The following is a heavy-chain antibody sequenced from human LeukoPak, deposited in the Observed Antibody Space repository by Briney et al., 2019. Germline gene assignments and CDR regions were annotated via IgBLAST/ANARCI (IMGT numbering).Heavy chain of an antibody. Sequence: GGSLRLSCAASGFTFSSYGMHWVRQAPGKGPEWVAVISYDGSNKYYADSVKGRFTISRDNSKNTLYLQMNSLRAEDTAVYYCAKSPYSYGSNWFDPWGQGTLVTVSS. CDR1: GFTFSSYG. V-gene: IGHV3-30*18. CDR2: ISYDGSNK. D-gene: IGHD5-18*01. J-gene: IGHJ5*02. CDR3: AKSPYSYGSNWFDP.